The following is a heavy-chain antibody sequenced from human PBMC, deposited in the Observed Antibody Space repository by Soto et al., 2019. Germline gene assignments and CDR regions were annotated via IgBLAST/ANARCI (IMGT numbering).Heavy chain of an antibody. D-gene: IGHD3-10*01. CDR1: GYTFTGYD. J-gene: IGHJ4*02. CDR3: ARPGFGELSQEAFDY. CDR2: INPNSGGT. V-gene: IGHV1-2*02. Sequence: ASVKVSCKASGYTFTGYDMHWVLQAPGQGLEWMGWINPNSGGTNYAQKFQGRVTMTRDTSISTAYMELSRLRSDDTAVYYCARPGFGELSQEAFDYWGQGTLVTVSS.